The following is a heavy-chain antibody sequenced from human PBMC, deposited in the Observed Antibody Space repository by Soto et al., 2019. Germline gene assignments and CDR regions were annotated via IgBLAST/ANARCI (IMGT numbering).Heavy chain of an antibody. J-gene: IGHJ2*01. D-gene: IGHD5-12*01. CDR2: IIPIFGTA. CDR1: GGTFSSYT. Sequence: QVQLVQSGAEVKKPGSSVTVSCKASGGTFSSYTISWVRQAPGQGLEWMGGIIPIFGTANYAQKFQGRVKITGDESTGSAYMELRSLRSEDTAVYYCARGNHRWLQLWYFDLWGRGTLVTVSS. V-gene: IGHV1-69*12. CDR3: ARGNHRWLQLWYFDL.